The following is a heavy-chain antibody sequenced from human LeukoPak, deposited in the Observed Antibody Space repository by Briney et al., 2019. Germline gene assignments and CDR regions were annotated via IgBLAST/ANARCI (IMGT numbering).Heavy chain of an antibody. J-gene: IGHJ4*02. CDR3: ARPPRYCSGGSCYSPFDY. D-gene: IGHD2-15*01. Sequence: GESLKISCQGSGYSFTSYWIGWVRQMPGKGLEWMGIIYPGDSGTRYSPSFQGQVTISADKSISTAYLQWSSLKASDTAMYYCARPPRYCSGGSCYSPFDYWGQGTLVTVSS. CDR1: GYSFTSYW. V-gene: IGHV5-51*01. CDR2: IYPGDSGT.